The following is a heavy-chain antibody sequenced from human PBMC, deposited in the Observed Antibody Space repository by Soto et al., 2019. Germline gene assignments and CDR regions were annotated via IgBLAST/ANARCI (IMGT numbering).Heavy chain of an antibody. Sequence: ASVKVSCKASGYTFTGYYMHWVRQAPGQGLEWMGWINPNSGGTNYAQKFQGRVTMTRDTSISTAYMELSRLRSDDTAVYYCARDLNYYDILTGYYDNAFDFDYWGQGTLVTVSS. CDR2: INPNSGGT. D-gene: IGHD3-9*01. J-gene: IGHJ4*02. V-gene: IGHV1-2*02. CDR1: GYTFTGYY. CDR3: ARDLNYYDILTGYYDNAFDFDY.